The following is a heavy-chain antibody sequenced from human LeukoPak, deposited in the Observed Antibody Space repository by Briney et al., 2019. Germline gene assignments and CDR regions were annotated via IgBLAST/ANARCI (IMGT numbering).Heavy chain of an antibody. V-gene: IGHV1-18*01. CDR3: ARDEYCSGGSCYSDWYFDY. J-gene: IGHJ4*02. CDR1: GYTFTRYG. CDR2: ISAHNRNT. D-gene: IGHD2-15*01. Sequence: ASVKVSCKASGYTFTRYGISWVRQAPGQALEWMGWISAHNRNTNDAQKHQGRVTMTTDTSTSTAYMELGSRRSDDTAVYYCARDEYCSGGSCYSDWYFDYWGQGTLVTVSS.